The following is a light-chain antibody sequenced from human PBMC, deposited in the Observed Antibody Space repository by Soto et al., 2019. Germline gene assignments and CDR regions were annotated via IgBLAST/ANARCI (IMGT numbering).Light chain of an antibody. Sequence: DIQLTQSPSFLSASVGDRVTITCRASQGFGSYLAWYQQKPGKAPILLIYPASTLQSGVPSRFSGSGSGTEFTLTISSLQPEDFAAYYCQQLNSYPRTFGQGTKVEIK. V-gene: IGKV1-9*01. CDR3: QQLNSYPRT. CDR1: QGFGSY. J-gene: IGKJ1*01. CDR2: PAS.